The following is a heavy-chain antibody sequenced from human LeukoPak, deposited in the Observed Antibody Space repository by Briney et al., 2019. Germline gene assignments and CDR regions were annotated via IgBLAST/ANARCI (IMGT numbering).Heavy chain of an antibody. CDR3: ASTYYYDSGSYLGGSP. J-gene: IGHJ4*02. CDR2: IYYSGST. D-gene: IGHD3-10*01. Sequence: PSETLSLTCTVSGGSISSTSYFWAWIRQPPGKGLEWIGSIYYSGSTYYNPSLKSRFTISVDTSKNQFSLKLSSVTAADTAVYYCASTYYYDSGSYLGGSPWGQGTLVTVSS. CDR1: GGSISSTSYF. V-gene: IGHV4-39*01.